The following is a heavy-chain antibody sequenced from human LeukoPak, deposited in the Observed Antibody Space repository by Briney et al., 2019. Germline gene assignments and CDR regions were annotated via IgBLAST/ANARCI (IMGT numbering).Heavy chain of an antibody. J-gene: IGHJ4*02. D-gene: IGHD2-2*01. CDR3: TTVYRYCSSTSCRPDY. V-gene: IGHV3-15*01. CDR1: GFTFSNAW. Sequence: GGALRLSCAASGFTFSNAWMSWVRQAPGKGLEWVGRSKSKTDGGTTDYAAPVKGRFTISRDDSKNTLYLQMNSLKTEDTAVYYCTTVYRYCSSTSCRPDYWGQGTLVTVSS. CDR2: SKSKTDGGTT.